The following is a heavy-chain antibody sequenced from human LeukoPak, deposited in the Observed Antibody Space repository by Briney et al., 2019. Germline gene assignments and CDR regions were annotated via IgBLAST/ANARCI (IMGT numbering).Heavy chain of an antibody. CDR1: GFTFRRFW. V-gene: IGHV3-7*01. CDR3: ARDNERKDDY. J-gene: IGHJ4*02. D-gene: IGHD2-8*01. CDR2: LDQGGSET. Sequence: GGSLRLSCAASGFTFRRFWMSWVRQAPGKGLEWVANLDQGGSETHYVDSVKGRFTISRDNAKNSLYLQMNNLRADDTAVYFCARDNERKDDYWGQGTLVTVSS.